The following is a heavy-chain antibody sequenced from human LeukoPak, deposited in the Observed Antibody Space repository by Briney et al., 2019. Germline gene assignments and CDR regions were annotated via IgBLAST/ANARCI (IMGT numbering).Heavy chain of an antibody. D-gene: IGHD3-22*01. CDR2: IYYSGST. V-gene: IGHV4-39*01. J-gene: IGHJ4*02. CDR1: GGSISSSSYY. CDR3: ARATYYCDSSGPLT. Sequence: SETLSLTCTVSGGSISSSSYYWGRIRQPPGKGLEWIGSIYYSGSTYYNPSLKSRVTISVDTSKNQFSLKLSSVTAADTAVYYCARATYYCDSSGPLTWGQGTLVTVSS.